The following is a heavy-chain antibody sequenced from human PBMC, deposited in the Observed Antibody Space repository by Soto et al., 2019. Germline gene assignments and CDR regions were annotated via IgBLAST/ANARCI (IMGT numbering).Heavy chain of an antibody. Sequence: QLQLQESGPGLVKPSETLSLTCTVSGGSISSSSYYWGWIRQPPGKGLGWIGSIYYSGSTYYNPSLKSRVTISVDMSKNQFSLKLSSVTAADTAVYYCARWGGYSYINWFDPWGQGTLVTVSS. J-gene: IGHJ5*02. CDR3: ARWGGYSYINWFDP. CDR1: GGSISSSSYY. V-gene: IGHV4-39*01. D-gene: IGHD5-18*01. CDR2: IYYSGST.